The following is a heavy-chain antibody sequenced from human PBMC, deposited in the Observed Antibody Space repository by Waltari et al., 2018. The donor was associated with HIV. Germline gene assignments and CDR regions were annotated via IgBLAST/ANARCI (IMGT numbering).Heavy chain of an antibody. J-gene: IGHJ6*02. CDR1: GFSLSDHS. V-gene: IGHV3-21*05. Sequence: DVKVVESGGALVKPGGSLSLSCETSGFSLSDHSINWVRQAPGKGLEWISYINNRRGDTFYAAAVKGRFTISRDSAKDSIYLQMNSLRGEDTAVYYCARDPSYFDFWSGYSDVWGQGTTVTVSS. CDR3: ARDPSYFDFWSGYSDV. D-gene: IGHD3-3*01. CDR2: INNRRGDT.